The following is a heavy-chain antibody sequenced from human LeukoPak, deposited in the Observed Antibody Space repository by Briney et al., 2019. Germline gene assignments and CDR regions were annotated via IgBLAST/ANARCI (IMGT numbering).Heavy chain of an antibody. J-gene: IGHJ4*02. CDR1: GGSISSYY. CDR2: IYYSGST. Sequence: PSETLSLTCTVSGGSISSYYWSWIRQPPGKGLEWIGYIYYSGSTNYNPSLKSRVTISVDTSKNRFSLKLSSVTAADTAVYYCARASYYYDSSGYPVIYFDYWGQGTLVTVSS. V-gene: IGHV4-59*01. CDR3: ARASYYYDSSGYPVIYFDY. D-gene: IGHD3-22*01.